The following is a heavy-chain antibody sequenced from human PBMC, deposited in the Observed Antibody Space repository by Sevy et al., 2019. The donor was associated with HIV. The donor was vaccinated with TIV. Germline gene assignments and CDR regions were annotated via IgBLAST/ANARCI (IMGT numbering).Heavy chain of an antibody. V-gene: IGHV5-51*01. J-gene: IGHJ5*02. CDR1: GYSFTSYW. CDR2: IYPGDSDT. CDR3: ARQSGESGSYENWFDP. Sequence: GGSLRLSCKGSGYSFTSYWIGWVRQMPGKGLEWMGIIYPGDSDTRYSPSFQGQVTISADKSISTAYPQWSSLKASDTAMYYCARQSGESGSYENWFDPWGQGTLVTVSS. D-gene: IGHD1-26*01.